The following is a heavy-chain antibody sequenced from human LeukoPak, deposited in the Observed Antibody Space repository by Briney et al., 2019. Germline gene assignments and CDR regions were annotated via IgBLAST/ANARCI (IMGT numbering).Heavy chain of an antibody. Sequence: ASVKVSCKASGYTFTAYYIHWVRQAPGQGLEWMGRIIPILDIANYAQKFQGRVTITADESTGTAYMKLSSLRSEDTAIYYCARDNPPYCNGGSCYSYWGQGTLVTISS. CDR3: ARDNPPYCNGGSCYSY. V-gene: IGHV1-69*04. CDR2: IIPILDIA. CDR1: GYTFTAYY. J-gene: IGHJ4*02. D-gene: IGHD2-15*01.